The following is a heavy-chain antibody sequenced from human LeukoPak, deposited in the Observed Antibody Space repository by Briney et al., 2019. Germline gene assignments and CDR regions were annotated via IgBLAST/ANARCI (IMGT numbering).Heavy chain of an antibody. CDR2: ISSSSSYI. CDR1: GFTFSNYK. V-gene: IGHV3-21*01. Sequence: GGSLRLSCAASGFTFSNYKMNWVRQAPGKGLEWVSSISSSSSYIYYADSVKGRFTISRDNAKNSLYLQMNSLRAEDTAVYYCARITNTVYFDYWGQGTLVTVSS. J-gene: IGHJ4*02. D-gene: IGHD2-8*01. CDR3: ARITNTVYFDY.